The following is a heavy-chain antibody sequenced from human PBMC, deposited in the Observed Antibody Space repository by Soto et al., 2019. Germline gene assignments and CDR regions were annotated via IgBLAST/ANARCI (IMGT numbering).Heavy chain of an antibody. J-gene: IGHJ3*01. D-gene: IGHD3-3*01. Sequence: QVQLVQSGAEVRKPGSSVKVSCKVPGGTFSTYIISWVRQAPGQGLEWMGRIIPIPDITNYAQKFQGRVTVTADRSTSTAYMELTSLKSEDTAVYYCARDRITTRGDAFDLWGQGTMVTVSS. CDR2: IIPIPDIT. V-gene: IGHV1-69*08. CDR1: GGTFSTYI. CDR3: ARDRITTRGDAFDL.